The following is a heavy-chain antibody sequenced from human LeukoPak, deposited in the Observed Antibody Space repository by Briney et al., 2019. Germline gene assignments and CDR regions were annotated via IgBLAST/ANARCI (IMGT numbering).Heavy chain of an antibody. CDR1: GFTFSSYE. CDR2: ISSSGSTI. D-gene: IGHD1-1*01. V-gene: IGHV3-48*03. Sequence: GGSLRLSCAASGFTFSSYEMNWVRQAPGKGLEWVSYISSSGSTIYYADSVKGRFTISRDNAKNSLYLQMNSLRAEDTTVYYCARDLYNWSDGNYWGQGTLVTVSS. CDR3: ARDLYNWSDGNY. J-gene: IGHJ4*02.